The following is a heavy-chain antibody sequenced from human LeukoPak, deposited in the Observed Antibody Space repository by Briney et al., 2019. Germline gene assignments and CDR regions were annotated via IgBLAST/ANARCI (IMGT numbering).Heavy chain of an antibody. D-gene: IGHD4-17*01. J-gene: IGHJ4*02. CDR3: ARDHDYGDYGNDY. V-gene: IGHV4-38-2*02. Sequence: SETLSLTCTVSGYSISSGHYWGWIRQPPGKGLEWIGSIYHSGSTYYNPSLKSRVTISVDTSKNQFSLKLSSVTAADTAVYYCARDHDYGDYGNDYWGQGTLVTVSS. CDR2: IYHSGST. CDR1: GYSISSGHY.